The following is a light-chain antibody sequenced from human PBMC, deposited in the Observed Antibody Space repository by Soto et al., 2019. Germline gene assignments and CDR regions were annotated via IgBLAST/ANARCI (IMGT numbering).Light chain of an antibody. CDR3: RQYGSSGT. CDR2: GAS. Sequence: EIVLTQSTGTLSLSPGERATLSCRASQSVSNNYLAWYQQKPGQAPILLIYGASSRATGILDSFSGSGSGTEFTLTISRREPEDFAVYYCRQYGSSGTFGQGAKVDIK. CDR1: QSVSNNY. J-gene: IGKJ1*01. V-gene: IGKV3-20*01.